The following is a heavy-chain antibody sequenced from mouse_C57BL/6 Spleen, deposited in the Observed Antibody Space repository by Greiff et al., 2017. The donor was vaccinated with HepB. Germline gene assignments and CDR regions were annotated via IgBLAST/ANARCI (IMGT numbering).Heavy chain of an antibody. Sequence: EVQLQESGPGLVKPSQSLSLTCSVTGYSITSGYYWNWIRQFPGNKLEWMGYISYDGSNNYNPSLNNRISITRDTSKNQFFLKLNSVTTEDTATYYCARAPRYYGYAMDYWGQGTSVTVSS. CDR1: GYSITSGYY. D-gene: IGHD1-1*01. J-gene: IGHJ4*01. V-gene: IGHV3-6*01. CDR3: ARAPRYYGYAMDY. CDR2: ISYDGSN.